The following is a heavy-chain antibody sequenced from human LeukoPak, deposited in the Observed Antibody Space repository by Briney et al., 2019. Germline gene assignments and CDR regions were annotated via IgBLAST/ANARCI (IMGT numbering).Heavy chain of an antibody. CDR3: ARVGTGIPGWFDP. V-gene: IGHV3-21*01. CDR1: GFTFSSYS. D-gene: IGHD1-1*01. CDR2: ISSSSSYI. J-gene: IGHJ5*02. Sequence: GGSLRLSCAASGFTFSSYSMNWVRQAPGKGLEWVSSISSSSSYIYYADSVKGRFTISRDNAKNSLYLQMNSLRAEDTAVYYCARVGTGIPGWFDPWGQGTLVTVSS.